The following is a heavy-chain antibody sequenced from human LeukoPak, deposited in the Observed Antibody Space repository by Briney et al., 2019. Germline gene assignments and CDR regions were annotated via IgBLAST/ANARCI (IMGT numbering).Heavy chain of an antibody. CDR2: IIPVFGTA. CDR1: GGTFSSYA. J-gene: IGHJ4*02. CDR3: ATTLRFLEWLLAD. Sequence: GASVKVSCKASGGTFSSYAISWVRQAPGQGLEWMGRIIPVFGTANYAQNFQGKVTITTDESTSTAYMELRSLRSEDTAVYYCATTLRFLEWLLADWGQGTLVTVSS. V-gene: IGHV1-69*05. D-gene: IGHD3-3*01.